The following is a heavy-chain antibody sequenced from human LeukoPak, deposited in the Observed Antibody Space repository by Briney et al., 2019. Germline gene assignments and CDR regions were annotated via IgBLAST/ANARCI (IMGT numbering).Heavy chain of an antibody. Sequence: GGSLRLSCAASGFTFSSYEMNWVRQAPGKGLEWVSYISNSGSTIYYADSVKGRFTISRDNAKNSLYLQMNSLRAEDTAVYYCAAPGIAVAGTKVDWFDPWSQGALVTVSS. CDR2: ISNSGSTI. D-gene: IGHD6-19*01. J-gene: IGHJ5*02. V-gene: IGHV3-48*03. CDR3: AAPGIAVAGTKVDWFDP. CDR1: GFTFSSYE.